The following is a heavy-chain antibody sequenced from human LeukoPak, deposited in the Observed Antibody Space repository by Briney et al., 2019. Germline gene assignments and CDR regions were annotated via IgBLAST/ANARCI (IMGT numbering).Heavy chain of an antibody. J-gene: IGHJ4*02. V-gene: IGHV3-30*18. Sequence: GGSLRLSCAASGFTFSSYGMHWVRQAPGKGLEWVAVISYDGSNKYYADSVKGRFTISRDNSKNTLYLQMNSLRVEDTAVYYCAKDYGSGSYYLDYWGQGTLVTVSS. CDR3: AKDYGSGSYYLDY. CDR2: ISYDGSNK. D-gene: IGHD3-10*01. CDR1: GFTFSSYG.